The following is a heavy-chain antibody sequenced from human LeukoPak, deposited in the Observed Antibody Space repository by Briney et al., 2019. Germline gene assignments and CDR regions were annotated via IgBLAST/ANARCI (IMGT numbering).Heavy chain of an antibody. Sequence: KPSETLSLTCTVSGGSISSYYWTWIRQPAGKGLEWIGRIDASGNTKYTPSLRSRVTLSIDTSGQQFSLKLSSVTAADTAVYFCAREGCSGGVCYFDYWGRGTLVTVSS. D-gene: IGHD2-15*01. V-gene: IGHV4-4*07. J-gene: IGHJ4*02. CDR2: IDASGNT. CDR1: GGSISSYY. CDR3: AREGCSGGVCYFDY.